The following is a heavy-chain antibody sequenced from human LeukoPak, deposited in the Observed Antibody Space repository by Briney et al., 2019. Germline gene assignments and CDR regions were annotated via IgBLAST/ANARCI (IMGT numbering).Heavy chain of an antibody. J-gene: IGHJ4*02. V-gene: IGHV4-59*12. CDR1: GGSISSYY. D-gene: IGHD3-22*01. Sequence: SETLSLTCTVSGGSISSYYWSWIPQPPEKGLEFIGYIYYSGNTNYNPSLKSRVTISVDTSKNQFSLKLSSVTAADTAVYYCARIDTSGYNGYSFDYWGQGTLVTVSS. CDR2: IYYSGNT. CDR3: ARIDTSGYNGYSFDY.